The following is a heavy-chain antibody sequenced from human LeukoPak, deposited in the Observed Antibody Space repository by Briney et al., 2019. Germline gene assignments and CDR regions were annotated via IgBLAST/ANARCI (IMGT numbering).Heavy chain of an antibody. CDR1: GGSISSYY. CDR2: IYYSGST. V-gene: IGHV4-59*01. Sequence: PSETLSLTCTVSGGSISSYYWSWIRQPPGKGLEWIGYIYYSGSTNYNPSLKSRVTISVDTSKNQFSLKLSSVTAADTAVYYCARGGTMMAYWGQGTLVTVSS. CDR3: ARGGTMMAY. J-gene: IGHJ4*02. D-gene: IGHD3-16*01.